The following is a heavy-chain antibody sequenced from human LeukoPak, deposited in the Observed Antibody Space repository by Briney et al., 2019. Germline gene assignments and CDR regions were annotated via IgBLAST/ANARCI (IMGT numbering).Heavy chain of an antibody. V-gene: IGHV3-23*01. CDR2: ISGSGGST. J-gene: IGHJ5*02. CDR1: GFTFSSYA. D-gene: IGHD6-13*01. Sequence: GGSLRLSCAASGFTFSSYAMSWVRQAPGKGLEWVSAISGSGGSTYYADSVKGRFTISRDNSKNTLYLQMNSLRAEDTAVYYCAKDLRIAAAPGNWFDPWGQGTLVAVSS. CDR3: AKDLRIAAAPGNWFDP.